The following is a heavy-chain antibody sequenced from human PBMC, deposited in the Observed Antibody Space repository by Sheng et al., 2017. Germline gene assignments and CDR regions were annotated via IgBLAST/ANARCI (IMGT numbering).Heavy chain of an antibody. CDR1: GFTFSSYG. D-gene: IGHD6-6*01. CDR3: ARASSSSGLGAFDI. CDR2: IWYDGSNK. V-gene: IGHV3-33*01. Sequence: QVQLVESGGGVVQPGRSLRLSCAASGFTFSSYGMHWVRQAPGKGLEWVAVIWYDGSNKYYADSVKGRFTISRDNSKNTLYLQMNSLRAEDTAVYYCARASSSSGLGAFDIWGQGTMVTVSS. J-gene: IGHJ3*02.